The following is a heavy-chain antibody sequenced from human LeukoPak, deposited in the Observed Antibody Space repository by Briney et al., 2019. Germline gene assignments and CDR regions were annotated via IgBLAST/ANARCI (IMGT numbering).Heavy chain of an antibody. D-gene: IGHD1-26*01. CDR1: GFTFSSYA. CDR3: AKDVGGATPYDY. V-gene: IGHV3-23*01. J-gene: IGHJ4*02. Sequence: QSGGSLRLSCAASGFTFSSYAMSWVRQAPGKGLEWVSAISGSGGSTYYADSVKGRFTISRDNSKNTLYLQMNSLRAEDTAVYCCAKDVGGATPYDYWGQGTLVTVSS. CDR2: ISGSGGST.